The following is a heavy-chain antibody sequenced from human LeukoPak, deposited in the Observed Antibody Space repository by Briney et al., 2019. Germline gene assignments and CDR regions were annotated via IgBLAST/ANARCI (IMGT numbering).Heavy chain of an antibody. J-gene: IGHJ4*02. Sequence: GASVKDSCKAFGYSLTYYYVHWVRQAPGQGLEWMGEIKPSGGSTSYAQKFQGRITVTRDTYTNTVYMDLSSLRSEDTATYYCARGAPTTRIGAGRFDYWGQGSLLTVAS. D-gene: IGHD5-12*01. CDR3: ARGAPTTRIGAGRFDY. CDR2: IKPSGGST. V-gene: IGHV1-46*01. CDR1: GYSLTYYY.